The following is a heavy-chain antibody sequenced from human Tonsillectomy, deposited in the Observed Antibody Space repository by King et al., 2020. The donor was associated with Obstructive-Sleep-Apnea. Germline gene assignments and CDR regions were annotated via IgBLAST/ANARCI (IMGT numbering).Heavy chain of an antibody. V-gene: IGHV4-59*01. D-gene: IGHD4-17*01. CDR3: ASASVHGDPEF. Sequence: QLQESGPRLVKPSETLSLTCTVSGDSISSYYWRWIRQTPEKGLEWIGSIYYSGSIKYNPSLKSRLTLSIDTSKQQFSLRLTSVTATDTAVYYCASASVHGDPEFWRQRTLVPVTT. CDR1: GDSISSYY. J-gene: IGHJ4*02. CDR2: IYYSGSI.